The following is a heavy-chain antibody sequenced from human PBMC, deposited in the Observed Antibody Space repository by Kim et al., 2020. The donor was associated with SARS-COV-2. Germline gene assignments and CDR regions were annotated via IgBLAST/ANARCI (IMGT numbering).Heavy chain of an antibody. CDR1: GGSISSGGYY. CDR2: IYYSGST. D-gene: IGHD3-10*01. V-gene: IGHV4-31*03. J-gene: IGHJ6*02. CDR3: ARTEGSGSYFRPYYYYGMDV. Sequence: SETLSLTCTVSGGSISSGGYYWSWIRQHPGKGLEWIGYIYYSGSTYYNPSLKSRVTISVDTSKNQFSLKLSSVTAADTAVYYCARTEGSGSYFRPYYYYGMDVWGQGTTVTVSS.